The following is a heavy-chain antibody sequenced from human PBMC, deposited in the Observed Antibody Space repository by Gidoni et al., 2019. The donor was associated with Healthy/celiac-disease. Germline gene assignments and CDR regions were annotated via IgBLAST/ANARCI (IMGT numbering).Heavy chain of an antibody. D-gene: IGHD3-22*01. V-gene: IGHV5-51*01. CDR3: ARQTQHYYDSSGYLGI. J-gene: IGHJ3*02. Sequence: EVQLVQSGAEVKKPGESLKISCKGSGSSFTSYWIGWVRQMPGKGLEWMGIIYPGDSDTRYSPSFQGQVTISADKSISTAYLQWSSLKASDTAMYYCARQTQHYYDSSGYLGIWGQGTMVTVSS. CDR1: GSSFTSYW. CDR2: IYPGDSDT.